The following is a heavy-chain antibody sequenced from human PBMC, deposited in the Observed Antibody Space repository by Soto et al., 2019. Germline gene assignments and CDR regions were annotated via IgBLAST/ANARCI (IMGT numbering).Heavy chain of an antibody. CDR3: ARLVVDLDY. CDR1: GFTFSSYA. J-gene: IGHJ4*02. V-gene: IGHV3-30-3*01. D-gene: IGHD2-15*01. Sequence: QVQLVESGGGVVQPGRSLRLSCAASGFTFSSYAMHWVRQAPGKGLEWVAVISYDGSNKYYADSVKGRFTISRGNSKNTRYLQMNSLRAEDTAVYYCARLVVDLDYWGQGTLVTVSS. CDR2: ISYDGSNK.